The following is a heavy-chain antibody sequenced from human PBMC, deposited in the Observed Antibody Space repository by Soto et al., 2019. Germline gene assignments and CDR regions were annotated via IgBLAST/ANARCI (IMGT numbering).Heavy chain of an antibody. CDR3: ASSGYYRAGAFDI. J-gene: IGHJ3*02. CDR1: GFTFSSYG. V-gene: IGHV3-23*01. Sequence: PGGSLRLSCAASGFTFSSYGMSWVRQAPGKGLEWVSAISGSGGSTYYADSVKGRFTISRDNSKNTLYLQTNSLRAEDTAVYYCASSGYYRAGAFDIWGQGTMVTVSS. CDR2: ISGSGGST. D-gene: IGHD3-22*01.